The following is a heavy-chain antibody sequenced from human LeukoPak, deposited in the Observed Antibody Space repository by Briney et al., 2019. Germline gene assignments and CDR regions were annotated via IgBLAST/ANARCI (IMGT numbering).Heavy chain of an antibody. D-gene: IGHD5-18*01. CDR1: GGSFSGYY. V-gene: IGHV4-34*01. J-gene: IGHJ3*02. CDR3: ARHRAYSYSSPFDI. CDR2: INHSGST. Sequence: SETLSLTCGVSGGSFSGYYWSWIRQPPGKGLEWIGEINHSGSTNYNPSLKSRVTISVDTSKNQFSLKLSSVTAADTAVYYCARHRAYSYSSPFDIWGQGTMVTVSS.